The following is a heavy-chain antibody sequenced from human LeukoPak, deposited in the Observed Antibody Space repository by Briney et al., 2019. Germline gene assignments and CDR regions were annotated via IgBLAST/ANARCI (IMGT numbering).Heavy chain of an antibody. CDR2: IYYSGST. J-gene: IGHJ6*03. CDR1: GGSISSSSYY. CDR3: ARTANYYYYYMDV. Sequence: SETLSLTCTVSGGSISSSSYYWGWIRQSPGKGLEWIGNIYYSGSTYYNPSLKSRVTVSVDTSKNQFSLKLSSVTAADTAVYYCARTANYYYYYMDVWGKGTTVIVSS. V-gene: IGHV4-39*07.